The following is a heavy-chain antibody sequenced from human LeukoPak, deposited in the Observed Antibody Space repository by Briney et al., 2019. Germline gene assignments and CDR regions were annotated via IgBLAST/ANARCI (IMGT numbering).Heavy chain of an antibody. CDR3: ARPYCTNGVCYIDAFDI. D-gene: IGHD2-8*01. J-gene: IGHJ3*02. CDR1: GGSISSDY. Sequence: PSETLSLTCTVTGGSISSDYWSWIRQPPGKGLKWIGYIYYSGSTNYNPSLKSRVTISVDTSKNQFSLTLSSVTAADTAVYYCARPYCTNGVCYIDAFDIWGQGTMVTVSS. CDR2: IYYSGST. V-gene: IGHV4-59*01.